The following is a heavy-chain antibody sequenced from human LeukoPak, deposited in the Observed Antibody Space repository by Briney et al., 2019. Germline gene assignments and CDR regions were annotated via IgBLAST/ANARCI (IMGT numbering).Heavy chain of an antibody. J-gene: IGHJ4*02. V-gene: IGHV3-23*01. D-gene: IGHD3-22*01. Sequence: GSLRLSCAASGFTFSSYAMSWVRQAPGKWLEWVSAISGSGGSTYYADSVKGRFTISRDNSKNTLYLQMNSLRAEDTAVYYCAKDLQGQYYYDSSGYYGFDYWGQGTLVTVSS. CDR1: GFTFSSYA. CDR2: ISGSGGST. CDR3: AKDLQGQYYYDSSGYYGFDY.